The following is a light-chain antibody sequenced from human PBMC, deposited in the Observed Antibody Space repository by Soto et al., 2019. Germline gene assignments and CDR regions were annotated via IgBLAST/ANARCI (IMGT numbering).Light chain of an antibody. J-gene: IGKJ1*01. V-gene: IGKV1-6*01. Sequence: AIQMTQSPSSLSASVGDRVTITCRASQGIRNDLGWFQQKPGKAPKLLIYAASSLQSGVPSRFSGSGSGTDFTLTISCLQSEDFATYYCQQYYSYPQTFGQGTKVEIK. CDR1: QGIRND. CDR3: QQYYSYPQT. CDR2: AAS.